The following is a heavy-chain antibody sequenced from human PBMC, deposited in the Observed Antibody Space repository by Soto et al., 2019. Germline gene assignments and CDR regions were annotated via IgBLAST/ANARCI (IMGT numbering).Heavy chain of an antibody. CDR2: ISYDGSNK. Sequence: QVQLVESGGGVVQPGRSLRLSCAASGFTFSSYAMHWVRQAPGKGLEWVAVISYDGSNKYYADSVKGRFTISRDNSKNTLYLKMNSLRAEDTAVYYCARDQGTAMVMENYYYGMDVWGQGTTVTVSS. J-gene: IGHJ6*02. CDR1: GFTFSSYA. D-gene: IGHD5-18*01. V-gene: IGHV3-30-3*01. CDR3: ARDQGTAMVMENYYYGMDV.